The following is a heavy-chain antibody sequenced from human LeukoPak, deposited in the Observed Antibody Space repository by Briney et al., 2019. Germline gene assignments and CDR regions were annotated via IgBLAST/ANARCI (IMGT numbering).Heavy chain of an antibody. V-gene: IGHV3-53*01. J-gene: IGHJ4*02. CDR3: ARVSGFRVY. D-gene: IGHD3-3*01. Sequence: GGSLILSCAASGFTVSSNYMSWVRQAPGKGLEWVSVLYSGGNTYYTDSVKGRFTVSRDNSKNTLYLQMNSLRGEDTAVYYCARVSGFRVYWGQGTLVTVS. CDR2: LYSGGNT. CDR1: GFTVSSNY.